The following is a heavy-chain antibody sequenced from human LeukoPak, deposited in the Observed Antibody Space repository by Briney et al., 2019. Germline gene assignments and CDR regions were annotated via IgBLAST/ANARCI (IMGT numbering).Heavy chain of an antibody. J-gene: IGHJ4*02. CDR3: ARGGWGFDYFDY. D-gene: IGHD3-16*01. CDR1: GFTFSSYS. CDR2: ISSSSSYI. V-gene: IGHV3-21*01. Sequence: PGGSLRLSCAASGFTFSSYSMKWVRQAPGKGLEWVSSISSSSSYINYADSVKGRFTISRDNAKNSLYLQMNSLRAEDTAVYYCARGGWGFDYFDYWGQGALVTLSS.